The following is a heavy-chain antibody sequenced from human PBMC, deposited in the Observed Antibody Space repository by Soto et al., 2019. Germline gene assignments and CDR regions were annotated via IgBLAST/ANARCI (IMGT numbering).Heavy chain of an antibody. CDR2: ISYDGSEK. Sequence: QVQLVESGGGVVQPGRSLRLSCATSGFTFSTFSMHWVRQAPGKGLEWVAHISYDGSEKDYADSVKGRVTISRDNSENTLFLQMNSLTSEDTGVYYCARGPESGDFWGQGTLVTVPS. CDR3: ARGPESGDF. V-gene: IGHV3-30*04. J-gene: IGHJ4*02. CDR1: GFTFSTFS. D-gene: IGHD1-26*01.